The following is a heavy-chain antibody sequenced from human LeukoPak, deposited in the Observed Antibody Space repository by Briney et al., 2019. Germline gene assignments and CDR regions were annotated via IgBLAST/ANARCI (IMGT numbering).Heavy chain of an antibody. Sequence: ASVKVSCKASGYTFTSYDINWVRQATGQGLEWMGWMNPNSGNTGYAQKFQGRVTMTRNTSISTAYRELSSLRSEDTAVYYCARGTKLAILTGSNNWFDPWGQGTLVTVSS. D-gene: IGHD3-9*01. CDR2: MNPNSGNT. J-gene: IGHJ5*02. CDR1: GYTFTSYD. CDR3: ARGTKLAILTGSNNWFDP. V-gene: IGHV1-8*01.